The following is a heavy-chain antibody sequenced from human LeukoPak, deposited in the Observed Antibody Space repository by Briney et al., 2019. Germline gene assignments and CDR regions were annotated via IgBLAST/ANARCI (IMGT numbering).Heavy chain of an antibody. D-gene: IGHD5-18*01. Sequence: SQTLSLTCTVSGGSISSGDYYWSWIRQPPGKGLEWIGCIYYSGSTYYNPSLKSRVTISVDTSKNQFSLKLSSVTAADTAVYYCARQKIVDTAMYYWGQGTLVTVSS. CDR1: GGSISSGDYY. V-gene: IGHV4-30-4*01. J-gene: IGHJ4*02. CDR2: IYYSGST. CDR3: ARQKIVDTAMYY.